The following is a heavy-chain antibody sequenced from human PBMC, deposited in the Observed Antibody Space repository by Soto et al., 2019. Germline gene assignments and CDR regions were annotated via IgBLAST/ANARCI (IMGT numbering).Heavy chain of an antibody. D-gene: IGHD4-17*01. CDR1: GGSISSSNW. Sequence: SETLSLTCAVSGGSISSSNWWSWVRQPPGKGLEWIGEIYHSGSTNYNPSLESRVTISVDKSKNQFSLKLSSVTAADTAVYYCARSIDETYGDYDYWGQGTLVTVSS. CDR2: IYHSGST. J-gene: IGHJ4*02. V-gene: IGHV4-4*02. CDR3: ARSIDETYGDYDY.